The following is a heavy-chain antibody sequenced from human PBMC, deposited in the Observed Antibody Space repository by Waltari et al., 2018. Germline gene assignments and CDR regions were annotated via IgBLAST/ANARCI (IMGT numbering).Heavy chain of an antibody. J-gene: IGHJ3*01. Sequence: EMQLLESGGGLVQPGGSLRLSCPATGFTFSSHSMSWVRHAPGKGLEWVSTISGSANKTYYPDSVKGRFIISRDNPKNTVFLQMDSLRAEDTAIYFCAKAPPTTWSAFEVWGQGTMVTVSS. V-gene: IGHV3-23*01. CDR1: GFTFSSHS. CDR3: AKAPPTTWSAFEV. D-gene: IGHD4-17*01. CDR2: ISGSANKT.